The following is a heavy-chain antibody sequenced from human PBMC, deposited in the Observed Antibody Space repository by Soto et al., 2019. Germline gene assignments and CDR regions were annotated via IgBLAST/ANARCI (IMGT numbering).Heavy chain of an antibody. CDR1: GFNVRANY. CDR2: IYSGGTT. V-gene: IGHV3-53*01. D-gene: IGHD5-12*01. CDR3: HGYGY. J-gene: IGHJ4*02. Sequence: EVQLVESGGGLIQPGGSLRLSCAVSGFNVRANYMSWVRQAPGKGLEWVSDIYSGGTTYYADSVKGRFIISRDISKNTLYLQMNILRAEDTAVYYCHGYGYWGQGTLVTVSS.